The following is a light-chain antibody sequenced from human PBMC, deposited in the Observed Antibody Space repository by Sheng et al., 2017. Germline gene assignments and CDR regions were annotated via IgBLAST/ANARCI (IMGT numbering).Light chain of an antibody. CDR1: SSDIGGYNY. CDR3: CSYAGRYTFPWV. J-gene: IGLJ3*02. Sequence: QSALSQPRSVSGSPGQSVTISCTGTSSDIGGYNYVSWYLQHPGKAPKLMIYDVSERPSGVPDRFSGSKSGNTASLTISGLQAEDEADYYCCSYAGRYTFPWVFGGGTKLTVL. CDR2: DVS. V-gene: IGLV2-11*01.